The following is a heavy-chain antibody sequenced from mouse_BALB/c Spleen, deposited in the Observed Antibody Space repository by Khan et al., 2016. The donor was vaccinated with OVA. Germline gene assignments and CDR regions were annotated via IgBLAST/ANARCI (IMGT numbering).Heavy chain of an antibody. CDR2: ISSGGSFT. CDR3: ARTPGYYGGTYFVY. D-gene: IGHD1-1*01. CDR1: GFTFSNYA. V-gene: IGHV5-9-3*01. J-gene: IGHJ2*01. Sequence: EVQLQESGGGLVKPGGSLKLSCAASGFTFSNYAMSWVRQTPAKWLEWVAPISSGGSFTYYPDSVKGRFTISRANATTTLYLQMRSLRSDDTAMFYSARTPGYYGGTYFVYWGQGATLTVSS.